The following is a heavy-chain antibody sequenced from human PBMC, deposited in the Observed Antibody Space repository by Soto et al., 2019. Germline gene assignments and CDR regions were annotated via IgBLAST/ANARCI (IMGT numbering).Heavy chain of an antibody. Sequence: GASMKVSRQTSGDSFNGYYIHWVRQAPGQGVEGMGWIKPNGGGTKYAQRVQGRVTVTRDTSIRTVYMELSSLRSDDTAVYYCARESGGATATLDYYYFYMDVWGKGTRVTVSS. CDR1: GDSFNGYY. V-gene: IGHV1-2*02. D-gene: IGHD5-12*01. CDR3: ARESGGATATLDYYYFYMDV. CDR2: IKPNGGGT. J-gene: IGHJ6*03.